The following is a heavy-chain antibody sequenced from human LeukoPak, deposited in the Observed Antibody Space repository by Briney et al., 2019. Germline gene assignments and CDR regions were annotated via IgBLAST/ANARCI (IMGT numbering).Heavy chain of an antibody. J-gene: IGHJ4*02. CDR3: ARDSRRYYYDSSAYYGY. CDR2: ISSSGSTI. V-gene: IGHV3-11*01. CDR1: GFTFSDYY. D-gene: IGHD3-22*01. Sequence: GGSLRLSCAASGFTFSDYYMTWIRQAPGKGLEWVSFISSSGSTIYYADSVKGRFTISRDNAKNSLYLQMNSLRAEDTAVYYCARDSRRYYYDSSAYYGYWGQGTLVTVSS.